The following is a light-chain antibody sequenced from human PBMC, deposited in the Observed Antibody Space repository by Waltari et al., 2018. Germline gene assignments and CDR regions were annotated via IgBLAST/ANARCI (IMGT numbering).Light chain of an antibody. V-gene: IGLV2-23*01. CDR2: EGY. CDR1: SSDVGSYNI. CDR3: CSYANNRPRV. J-gene: IGLJ3*02. Sequence: QSALTQPASVSGSPGQSITISCTGTSSDVGSYNIVSWYQQHPGKAPKLIIYEGYKRPSGGSNRFSGSKSGDTASLTISGVQAEDEADYYCCSYANNRPRVFGGGTKLTVL.